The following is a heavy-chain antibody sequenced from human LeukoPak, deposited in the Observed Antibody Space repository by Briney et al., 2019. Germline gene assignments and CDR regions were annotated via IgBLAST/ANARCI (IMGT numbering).Heavy chain of an antibody. CDR2: INSDGSST. J-gene: IGHJ4*02. V-gene: IGHV3-74*01. D-gene: IGHD5-24*01. CDR3: ARALSVRQAGRDGYSPFDY. Sequence: PGGSLRLSCAASGFTFDDYTMHWVRQGPGKGLEWVSRINSDGSSTSYADSVKGRFTISRDNAKNTLYLQMNSLRAEDTAVYYCARALSVRQAGRDGYSPFDYWGQGTLVTVSS. CDR1: GFTFDDYT.